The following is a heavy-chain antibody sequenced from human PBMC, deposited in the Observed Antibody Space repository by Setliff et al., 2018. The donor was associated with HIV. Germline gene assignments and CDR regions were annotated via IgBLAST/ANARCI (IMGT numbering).Heavy chain of an antibody. Sequence: PGESLKISCIASAFSFNNYYMTWVRQAPGKGLEWVANINSDGTEKNYADSVKGRFTISRDNAKKSLYLQMNDLRAEDTAVYYCARDCSGGSCYSENGLDVWGQGTTVTVSS. D-gene: IGHD2-15*01. CDR2: INSDGTEK. J-gene: IGHJ6*02. V-gene: IGHV3-7*01. CDR1: AFSFNNYY. CDR3: ARDCSGGSCYSENGLDV.